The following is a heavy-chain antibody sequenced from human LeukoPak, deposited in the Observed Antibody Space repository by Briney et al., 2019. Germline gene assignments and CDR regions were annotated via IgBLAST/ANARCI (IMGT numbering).Heavy chain of an antibody. J-gene: IGHJ6*02. D-gene: IGHD4-11*01. Sequence: SETLSLTCAVYGGSFNGYYWSWIRQPPGKGLEWIGEINHSGSTNYNPSLKSRVTISVDTSKNQFSLKLSSVTAADTAVYYCASLLQSKVYYYYYYGMDVWGQGTTVTVSS. V-gene: IGHV4-34*01. CDR3: ASLLQSKVYYYYYYGMDV. CDR2: INHSGST. CDR1: GGSFNGYY.